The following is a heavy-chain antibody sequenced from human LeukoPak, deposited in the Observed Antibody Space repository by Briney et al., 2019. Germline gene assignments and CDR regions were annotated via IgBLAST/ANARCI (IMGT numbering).Heavy chain of an antibody. CDR2: ISWNSGSI. V-gene: IGHV3-9*01. D-gene: IGHD2-15*01. J-gene: IGHJ4*02. CDR1: GFTFDDYA. Sequence: GGSLRLSCAASGFTFDDYAMHWVRQAPGRGLEWVSGISWNSGSIGYADSVKGRFTISRDNAKNSLYLQMNSLRAEDTALYCCAKGLVVVALRGPFDYWGQGTLVTVSS. CDR3: AKGLVVVALRGPFDY.